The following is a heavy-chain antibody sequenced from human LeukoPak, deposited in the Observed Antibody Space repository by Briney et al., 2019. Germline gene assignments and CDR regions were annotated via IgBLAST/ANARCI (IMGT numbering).Heavy chain of an antibody. J-gene: IGHJ4*02. Sequence: GGSLRLSCAASGLTFSNYAVSRVRQAPGKGLEWVSAISGSGGSTYYADSVKGRFTISRDNSKNTLYLQMNSLRAEDTAVYYCANGRGWSGSLGAHWGQGTLVTVSS. CDR2: ISGSGGST. CDR1: GLTFSNYA. D-gene: IGHD3-3*01. V-gene: IGHV3-23*01. CDR3: ANGRGWSGSLGAH.